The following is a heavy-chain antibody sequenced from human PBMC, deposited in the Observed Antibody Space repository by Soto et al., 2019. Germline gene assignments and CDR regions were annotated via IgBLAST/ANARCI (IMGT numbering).Heavy chain of an antibody. CDR3: ARSRYSNAWYHKATFDF. V-gene: IGHV2-5*02. CDR2: IYWDDDV. J-gene: IGHJ4*02. CDR1: GFSLSTSGVG. D-gene: IGHD1-26*01. Sequence: QITLQESGPSLIKPTQTLTLTCTFSGFSLSTSGVGVGWIRQPPGKALEWLALIYWDDDVRYSPSLNSRLTVTKDTSKNQVLLTMTNMDPVDTATYYCARSRYSNAWYHKATFDFWGQGTLVSVSS.